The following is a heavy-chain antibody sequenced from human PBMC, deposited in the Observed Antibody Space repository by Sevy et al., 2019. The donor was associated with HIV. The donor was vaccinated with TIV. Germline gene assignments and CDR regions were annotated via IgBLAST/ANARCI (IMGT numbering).Heavy chain of an antibody. CDR3: ARGVVVAATHPDLYYYYGMDV. V-gene: IGHV6-1*01. CDR2: TYYRSKWYN. J-gene: IGHJ6*02. D-gene: IGHD2-15*01. Sequence: SQTLSLTCAISGDSVSSNSAAWNWIRQSPSRGLEWLGRTYYRSKWYNDYAVSVKSRITINPDTSKNQFSLQLNSVTPEDTAVYYCARGVVVAATHPDLYYYYGMDVWGQGTTVTVSS. CDR1: GDSVSSNSAA.